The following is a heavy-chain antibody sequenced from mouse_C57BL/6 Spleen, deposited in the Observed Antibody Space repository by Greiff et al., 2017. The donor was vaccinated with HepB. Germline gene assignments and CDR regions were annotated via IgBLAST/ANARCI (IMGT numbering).Heavy chain of an antibody. V-gene: IGHV1-54*01. CDR2: INPGSGGT. CDR3: AYSNYEEGAMDY. D-gene: IGHD2-5*01. CDR1: GYAFTNYL. J-gene: IGHJ4*01. Sequence: QVQLQQSGAELVRPGTSVKVSCKASGYAFTNYLIEWVKQRPGQGLEWIGVINPGSGGTNYNEKFKGKATLTADKSSSPAYMQLSSLTSEDSAVYFCAYSNYEEGAMDYWGQGTSVTVSS.